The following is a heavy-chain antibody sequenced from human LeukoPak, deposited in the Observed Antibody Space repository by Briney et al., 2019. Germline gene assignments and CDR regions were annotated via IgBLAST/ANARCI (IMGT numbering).Heavy chain of an antibody. CDR1: GFAFSSYS. CDR3: TTDFYYDSSGYYYPRYFDY. Sequence: GGSLRLSCAASGFAFSSYSMNWVRQAPGKGLEWVGRIKSKTDGGTTDYAAPVKGRFTISRDDSKNTLYLQMNSLKTEDTAVYYCTTDFYYDSSGYYYPRYFDYWGQGTLVTVSS. V-gene: IGHV3-15*01. CDR2: IKSKTDGGTT. D-gene: IGHD3-22*01. J-gene: IGHJ4*02.